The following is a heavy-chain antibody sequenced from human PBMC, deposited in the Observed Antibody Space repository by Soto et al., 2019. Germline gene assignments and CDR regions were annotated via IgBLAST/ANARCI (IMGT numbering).Heavy chain of an antibody. D-gene: IGHD6-19*01. V-gene: IGHV3-30-3*01. CDR1: GFTFSSYA. Sequence: PGGSLRLSCAASGFTFSSYAMHWVRQAPGKGLEWVAVISYDGSNKYYADSVKGRFTISRDNSKNTLYLQMNSLRAEDTAVYYCARPSGWSFIDAFDIWGQGTTVTVSS. J-gene: IGHJ3*02. CDR3: ARPSGWSFIDAFDI. CDR2: ISYDGSNK.